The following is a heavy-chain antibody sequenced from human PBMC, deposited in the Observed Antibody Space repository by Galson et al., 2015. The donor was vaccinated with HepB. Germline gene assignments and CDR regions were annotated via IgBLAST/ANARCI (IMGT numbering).Heavy chain of an antibody. V-gene: IGHV5-51*01. CDR2: IYPGDSDT. D-gene: IGHD3-10*01. CDR3: ARLGSEGIGGRWWTPGADRYYFDY. CDR1: GYSFTSYW. Sequence: QSGAEVKKPGESLKISCRGSGYSFTSYWIGWVRQMPGKGLEWMGIIYPGDSDTRYSPSFQGQVTISADKSISTAYLQWSSLKASDTAMYYCARLGSEGIGGRWWTPGADRYYFDYWGQGTLVTVSS. J-gene: IGHJ4*02.